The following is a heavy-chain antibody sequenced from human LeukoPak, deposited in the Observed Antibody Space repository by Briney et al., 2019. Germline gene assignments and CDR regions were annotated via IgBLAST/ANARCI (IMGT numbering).Heavy chain of an antibody. D-gene: IGHD2-2*01. CDR1: GFRFSDYA. J-gene: IGHJ6*02. Sequence: GGSLRLSCAASGFRFSDYAMNWVRQAPGKGLEWVSLIIGSSGDTFYADSVKGRFTISRDNSKNTLYLQMNSLRAEDTAVYYCASAVVPAVVMDYGMDVWGQGTTVTVSS. CDR2: IIGSSGDT. V-gene: IGHV3-23*01. CDR3: ASAVVPAVVMDYGMDV.